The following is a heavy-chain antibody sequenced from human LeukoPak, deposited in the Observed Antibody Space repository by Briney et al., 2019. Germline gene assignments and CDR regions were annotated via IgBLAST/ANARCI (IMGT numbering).Heavy chain of an antibody. J-gene: IGHJ4*02. CDR3: ASPSGASTW. D-gene: IGHD2-15*01. CDR1: GFTFRNAW. CDR2: IYHSGNT. V-gene: IGHV4-4*02. Sequence: GSLRLSCAASGFTFRNAWMSWVRQPPGKGLEWIGEIYHSGNTNYNPSLKSRVTISVDKSKNQFSLTLSSVTAADTAVYYCASPSGASTWWGQGTLVTVSS.